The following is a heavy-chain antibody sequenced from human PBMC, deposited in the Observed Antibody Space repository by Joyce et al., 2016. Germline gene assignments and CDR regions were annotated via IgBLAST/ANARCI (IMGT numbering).Heavy chain of an antibody. CDR1: GVSISNSTYS. V-gene: IGHV4-39*01. Sequence: QMQLQESGPGLVKPSETLSLTCSVSGVSISNSTYSWGWIRRPPGEGLEWIGSIHYSGSAYYNPSLKSRVTISVDTSKQQFSGRLSSVTAADTAVYYCARQTFYDFWSGPYGWFDPWGQGTLVTVSS. D-gene: IGHD3-3*01. CDR3: ARQTFYDFWSGPYGWFDP. CDR2: IHYSGSA. J-gene: IGHJ5*02.